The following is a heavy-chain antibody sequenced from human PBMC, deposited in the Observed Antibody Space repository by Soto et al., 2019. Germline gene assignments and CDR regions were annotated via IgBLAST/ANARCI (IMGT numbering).Heavy chain of an antibody. D-gene: IGHD3-9*01. V-gene: IGHV3-30-3*01. CDR3: ARDLYHWYYDILTGYPWDY. CDR2: ISYDGSNK. CDR1: GFTFSSYA. J-gene: IGHJ4*02. Sequence: QVQLVESGGGVVQPGRSLRLSCAASGFTFSSYAMHWVRQAPGKGLEWVAVISYDGSNKYYADSVKGRFTISRDNSKNTLYLHMNSLRAEDTAVYYCARDLYHWYYDILTGYPWDYWGQGSLVPVSS.